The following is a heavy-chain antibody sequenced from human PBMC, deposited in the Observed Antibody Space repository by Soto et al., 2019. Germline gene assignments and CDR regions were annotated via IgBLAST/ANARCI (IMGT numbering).Heavy chain of an antibody. Sequence: GASVKVSCKASGYTFTSYAMHWVHQAPGQRLEWMGWINAGNGNTKYSQKFQGRVTITRDTSASTAYMELSSLRSEDTAVYYCARGGYFDWLLRSDYYGMDVWGQGTTVTVSS. J-gene: IGHJ6*02. CDR3: ARGGYFDWLLRSDYYGMDV. D-gene: IGHD3-9*01. CDR1: GYTFTSYA. CDR2: INAGNGNT. V-gene: IGHV1-3*01.